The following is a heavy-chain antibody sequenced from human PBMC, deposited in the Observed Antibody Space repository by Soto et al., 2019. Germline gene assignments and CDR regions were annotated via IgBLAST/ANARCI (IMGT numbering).Heavy chain of an antibody. J-gene: IGHJ4*02. CDR1: GSSINSSGYY. Sequence: TSEALSLICTVSGSSINSSGYYSGWIRQPPGKGLEWIGSMFYGVRTYYIPCPKSRVTVSVDPSKNQVSLNVRSVTAGDTAVYYCARLPSRHLVDYWGQGTLVTVSS. V-gene: IGHV4-39*01. D-gene: IGHD3-3*02. CDR2: MFYGVRT. CDR3: ARLPSRHLVDY.